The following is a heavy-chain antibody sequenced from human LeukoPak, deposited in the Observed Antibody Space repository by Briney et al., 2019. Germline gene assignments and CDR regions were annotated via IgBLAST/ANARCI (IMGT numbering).Heavy chain of an antibody. Sequence: NPSETLSLTCAVSGGSISSCSKYWVRHPQPPGRGLEWIVNINYSGRTYYSTSLKSRVTICVNTTKNQFSLKLSSGPAADTAFYFCATSPTISGTGSYSVYWGQGTLVTVSS. J-gene: IGHJ4*02. D-gene: IGHD3-10*01. CDR1: GGSISSCSKY. V-gene: IGHV4-39*01. CDR2: INYSGRT. CDR3: ATSPTISGTGSYSVY.